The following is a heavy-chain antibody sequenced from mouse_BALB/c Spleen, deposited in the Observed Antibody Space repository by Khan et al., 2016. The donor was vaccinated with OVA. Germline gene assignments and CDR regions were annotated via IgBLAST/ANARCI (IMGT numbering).Heavy chain of an antibody. Sequence: VRLQQSGPELVKPGASVKISCKASGYSFTGYFMHWVMQSHGKSLEWIGRINPHIGETFYNQKFKGKATLTVDESSSTAHMELRSLASEDSAVYFCARIYGSYFDYWGQGTTLTVSS. V-gene: IGHV1-20*02. D-gene: IGHD1-1*01. CDR3: ARIYGSYFDY. CDR2: INPHIGET. CDR1: GYSFTGYF. J-gene: IGHJ2*01.